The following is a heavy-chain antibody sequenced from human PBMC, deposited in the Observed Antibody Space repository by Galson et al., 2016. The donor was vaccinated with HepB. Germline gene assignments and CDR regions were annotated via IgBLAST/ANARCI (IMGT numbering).Heavy chain of an antibody. CDR1: GASIDSYY. J-gene: IGHJ5*02. CDR3: ARLGGYTSGTFSGYFDP. Sequence: SETLSLTCSVSGASIDSYYWTWFRRPPGKGLEWIGFVYYTGSADYSPSLKSRVSISIDTSKRQLSLRLNSVTATDTGIYFCARLGGYTSGTFSGYFDPWGQGTLVTVSS. CDR2: VYYTGSA. V-gene: IGHV4-59*03. D-gene: IGHD3-10*01.